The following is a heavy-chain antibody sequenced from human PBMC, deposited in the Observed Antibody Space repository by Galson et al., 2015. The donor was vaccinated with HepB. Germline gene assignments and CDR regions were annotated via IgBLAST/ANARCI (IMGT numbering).Heavy chain of an antibody. CDR3: ARDREVRGIINYYYGMDV. CDR2: ISSSGSYI. CDR1: GFSFSTYS. J-gene: IGHJ6*02. Sequence: SLRLSCAASGFSFSTYSMNWVRQAPGKGLEWVSSISSSGSYIHYADSVKGRLTISRDNAKNSLYLQMNSLRAEDTAVYYCARDREVRGIINYYYGMDVWSQGTTVTVSS. D-gene: IGHD3-10*01. V-gene: IGHV3-21*01.